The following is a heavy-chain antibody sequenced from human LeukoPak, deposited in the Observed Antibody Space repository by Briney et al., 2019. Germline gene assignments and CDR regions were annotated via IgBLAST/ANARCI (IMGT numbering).Heavy chain of an antibody. CDR2: IKQDGSDK. J-gene: IGHJ4*02. CDR3: ARVVRPTIAAYYFDY. D-gene: IGHD6-6*01. Sequence: GGSLRLSCAASGFTFSTYWMSWVRQAPGKGLEWVANIKQDGSDKYYVDSVKGRFTISRDNAKNSLSLQVNNLRAEDTAVYYCARVVRPTIAAYYFDYWGQGTLVTVSS. V-gene: IGHV3-7*01. CDR1: GFTFSTYW.